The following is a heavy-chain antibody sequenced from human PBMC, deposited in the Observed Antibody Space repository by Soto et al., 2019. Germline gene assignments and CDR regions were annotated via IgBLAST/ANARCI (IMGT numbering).Heavy chain of an antibody. V-gene: IGHV4-59*02. Sequence: SSETLSLTCTVYGGSVTSHYWSWIRQPPGKGLEWIGFIHYSGGTKYNPSLESRVTISVDTSQNQLSLRLNSVTAADTAVYYCARESAGSGKNNWFDPWGLGTLVTVS. CDR1: GGSVTSHY. CDR2: IHYSGGT. D-gene: IGHD3-10*01. CDR3: ARESAGSGKNNWFDP. J-gene: IGHJ5*02.